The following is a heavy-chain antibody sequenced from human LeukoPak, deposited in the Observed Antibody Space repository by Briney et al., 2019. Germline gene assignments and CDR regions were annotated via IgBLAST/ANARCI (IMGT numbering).Heavy chain of an antibody. CDR1: GFTLSSSA. D-gene: IGHD3-22*01. CDR3: AKDKDYYYDSSGSPQDY. CDR2: ISGSGSGGST. Sequence: GGSLRLSCAASGFTLSSSAMSWVRQAPGKGLEWVSNISGSGSGGSTYYVDSVKGRFTISGDNSKNTLYLQMNSLRAEDTAVYYCAKDKDYYYDSSGSPQDYWGQGTLVTVSS. V-gene: IGHV3-23*01. J-gene: IGHJ4*02.